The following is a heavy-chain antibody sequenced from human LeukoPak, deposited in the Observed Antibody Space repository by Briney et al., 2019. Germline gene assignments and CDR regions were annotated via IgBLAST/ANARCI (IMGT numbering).Heavy chain of an antibody. D-gene: IGHD3-3*01. CDR3: ARDYDFWTVDY. CDR1: GLTFSNYA. Sequence: GGSLRLSCAASGLTFSNYAMHWVRQVPGKGLEWVAVIAYDGSNYYYTDSVKGRFTVSRDNSKNTLYLQMNSLRAEDTAVYYCARDYDFWTVDYWGQGTLVTVSS. CDR2: IAYDGSNY. V-gene: IGHV3-30*03. J-gene: IGHJ4*02.